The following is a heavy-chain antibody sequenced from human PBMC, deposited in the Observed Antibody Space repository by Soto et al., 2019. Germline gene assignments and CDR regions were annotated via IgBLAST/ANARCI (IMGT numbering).Heavy chain of an antibody. CDR1: GFTFSSYS. J-gene: IGHJ4*02. Sequence: GGSLRLSCAASGFTFSSYSMNWVRQAPGKGLEWVSSITSGGGFIYYADSVKGRFTISRDDANNFLDLQMDSPRADDTAVYYCTRELELGYWGQGTLVTVSS. V-gene: IGHV3-21*01. CDR3: TRELELGY. CDR2: ITSGGGFI. D-gene: IGHD1-7*01.